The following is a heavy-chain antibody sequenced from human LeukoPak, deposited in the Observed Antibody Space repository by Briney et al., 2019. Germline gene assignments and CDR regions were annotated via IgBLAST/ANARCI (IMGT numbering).Heavy chain of an antibody. Sequence: GESLKISCKGSGYSFTSYWIGWVRQMPGKGLEWMGIIYPGDSDTRYSPSFQGQVTISAVKSISTAYLQWSSLKASDTAMYYCARLQYCSSTSCYRNSLSYYFDYWGQGTLVTVSS. J-gene: IGHJ4*02. D-gene: IGHD2-2*02. CDR2: IYPGDSDT. V-gene: IGHV5-51*01. CDR1: GYSFTSYW. CDR3: ARLQYCSSTSCYRNSLSYYFDY.